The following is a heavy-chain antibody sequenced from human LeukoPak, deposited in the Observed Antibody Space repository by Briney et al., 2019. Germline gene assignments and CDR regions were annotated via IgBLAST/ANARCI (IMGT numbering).Heavy chain of an antibody. V-gene: IGHV4-59*12. CDR1: RGTMRSFY. J-gene: IGHJ4*02. D-gene: IGHD5-12*01. CDR3: ARAALRTPLTYFDY. Sequence: SETLSLTCTVSRGTMRSFYWSWIRLSPERGLEWIGYISDSGITKYNPSLKSRVSMSVDTSKNQFSLKLSSVTAADTAVYYCARAALRTPLTYFDYWGQGTLVTVSS. CDR2: ISDSGIT.